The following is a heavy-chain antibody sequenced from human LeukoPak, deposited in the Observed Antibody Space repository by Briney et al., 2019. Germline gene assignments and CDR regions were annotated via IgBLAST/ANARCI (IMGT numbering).Heavy chain of an antibody. D-gene: IGHD2-15*01. V-gene: IGHV4-39*01. CDR2: TDYSGRA. J-gene: IGHJ5*02. CDR3: VRHRQHCDGGSCFPAGS. CDR1: GASIRSPSDY. Sequence: SETLSLTCTVSGASIRSPSDYWGWIRQPPGKRLEWIGATDYSGRAYYNPSLVSRFTISVDTSKHQFSLKLNSVTATDTAIYYCVRHRQHCDGGSCFPAGSWGQGTLVTVSS.